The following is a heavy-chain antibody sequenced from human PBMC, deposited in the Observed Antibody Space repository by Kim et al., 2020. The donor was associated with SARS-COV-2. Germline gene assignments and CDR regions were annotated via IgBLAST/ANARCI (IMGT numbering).Heavy chain of an antibody. Sequence: GESLKISCLGSGFRFTSYWIGWVRPLPGKGLEWMGIIYPHDSDTRYNPSFQGPVTIAADKSISTAYLQWSSLQASDTGMYYCARHREGYCSSSSCKRDDYWGQGTLVTVSS. D-gene: IGHD2-2*01. J-gene: IGHJ4*02. CDR2: IYPHDSDT. CDR3: ARHREGYCSSSSCKRDDY. CDR1: GFRFTSYW. V-gene: IGHV5-51*01.